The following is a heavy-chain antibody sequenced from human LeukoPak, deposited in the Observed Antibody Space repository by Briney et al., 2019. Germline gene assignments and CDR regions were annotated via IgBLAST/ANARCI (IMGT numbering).Heavy chain of an antibody. CDR2: INPNTGDT. Sequence: GASVKVSCKASGYTFTAYYIQWVRQAPGQGLEWMGWINPNTGDTDYAQKFQVRVTVTRDTSISTSYMELSSLRSDATAVYYCARGSGNYLFDYWGQGTLLTVSS. CDR1: GYTFTAYY. D-gene: IGHD1-26*01. CDR3: ARGSGNYLFDY. V-gene: IGHV1-2*02. J-gene: IGHJ4*02.